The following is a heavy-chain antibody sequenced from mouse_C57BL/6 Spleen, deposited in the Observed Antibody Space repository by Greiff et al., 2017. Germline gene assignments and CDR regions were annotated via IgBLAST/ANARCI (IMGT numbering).Heavy chain of an antibody. Sequence: QVHVKQPGAELVRPGSSVKLSCKASGYTFTSYWMHWVKQRPIQGLEWIGNIDPSDSETHYNQKFKDKATLTVDKSSSTAYMQLSSLTSEDSAVXYCARVGITTVVEDYAMDYWGQGTSVTVSS. CDR3: ARVGITTVVEDYAMDY. D-gene: IGHD1-1*01. J-gene: IGHJ4*01. V-gene: IGHV1-52*01. CDR1: GYTFTSYW. CDR2: IDPSDSET.